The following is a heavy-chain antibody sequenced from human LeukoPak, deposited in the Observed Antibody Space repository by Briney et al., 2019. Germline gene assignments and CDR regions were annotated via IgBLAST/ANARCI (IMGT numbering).Heavy chain of an antibody. J-gene: IGHJ6*03. CDR3: AKGGGYAASSYYMDV. CDR2: ISGCGGST. Sequence: GGSLRLSCAASGFTFSSYAMSWVRQAPGKGLEWVSAISGCGGSTYYADSVKGRFTVSRDNPKNTLDLQMNSLRPEDTAVYYCAKGGGYAASSYYMDVWGKGTTVTVSS. V-gene: IGHV3-23*01. D-gene: IGHD6-19*01. CDR1: GFTFSSYA.